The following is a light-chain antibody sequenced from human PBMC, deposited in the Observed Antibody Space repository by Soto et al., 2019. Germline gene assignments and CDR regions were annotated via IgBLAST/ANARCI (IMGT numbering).Light chain of an antibody. CDR1: QSVSSN. Sequence: ETVLTQSPATLSLSPGERATLSCRASQSVSSNLAWYQQKPGQAPRLLIYGASTRATGIPARFSGSGSGTEFTLTISSLQSEDFAVYYCQQYNNWPPMAFGQGSKVEIK. J-gene: IGKJ1*01. V-gene: IGKV3-15*01. CDR3: QQYNNWPPMA. CDR2: GAS.